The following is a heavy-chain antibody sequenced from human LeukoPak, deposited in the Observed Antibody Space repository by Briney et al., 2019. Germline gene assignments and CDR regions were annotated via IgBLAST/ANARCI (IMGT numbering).Heavy chain of an antibody. Sequence: GASVKVSCKASGYTFTGYYMHWVRQAPGQGLEWMGWINPNSGGTNYAQKFQGRVTMTRDTSISTAYMELSRLRSDDTAVYYCAREDGNELFADWFDPWGQGTLVTVSS. CDR2: INPNSGGT. J-gene: IGHJ5*02. V-gene: IGHV1-2*02. CDR3: AREDGNELFADWFDP. CDR1: GYTFTGYY. D-gene: IGHD4-23*01.